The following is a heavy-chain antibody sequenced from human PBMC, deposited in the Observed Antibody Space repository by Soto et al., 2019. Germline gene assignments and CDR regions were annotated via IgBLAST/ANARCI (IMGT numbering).Heavy chain of an antibody. CDR2: SNTKTGGT. Sequence: QVHLVQSGAEVKKPGASVKVSCKASGYSFTDYYMHWVRQAPGQGLEWMGWSNTKTGGTNYAQRVQGRVTMTGDTSINTAYIELSRLRSDYTAVYYCARVGPTGWFDPWGQGTVVTVSS. CDR1: GYSFTDYY. J-gene: IGHJ5*02. CDR3: ARVGPTGWFDP. V-gene: IGHV1-2*02.